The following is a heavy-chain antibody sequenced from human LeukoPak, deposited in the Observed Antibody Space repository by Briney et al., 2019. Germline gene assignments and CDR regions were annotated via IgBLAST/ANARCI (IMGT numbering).Heavy chain of an antibody. J-gene: IGHJ4*02. CDR1: GGSFSGYY. D-gene: IGHD2-15*01. V-gene: IGHV4-34*01. Sequence: PSETLSLTCAVYGGSFSGYYWSWIRQPPGKGLEWIGEINHSGSTNYNPSLKSRVTISVDTSKNQFSLKLSSVTAADTAVYYCARYYRGGRYYLDYWGQGTLVTVSS. CDR2: INHSGST. CDR3: ARYYRGGRYYLDY.